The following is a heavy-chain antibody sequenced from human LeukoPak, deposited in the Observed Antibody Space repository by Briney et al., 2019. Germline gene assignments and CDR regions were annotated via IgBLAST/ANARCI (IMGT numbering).Heavy chain of an antibody. CDR2: ISGSGGST. Sequence: PGGSLRLSCAASGFTFSSYGMSWVRQAPGKGLEWVSAISGSGGSTYYADSVKGRFTISRDNSKNTLYLQMNSLRAEDTAVYYCAKDPKKYSSTPDDAFDIWGQGTMVTVSS. J-gene: IGHJ3*02. CDR3: AKDPKKYSSTPDDAFDI. D-gene: IGHD6-13*01. CDR1: GFTFSSYG. V-gene: IGHV3-23*01.